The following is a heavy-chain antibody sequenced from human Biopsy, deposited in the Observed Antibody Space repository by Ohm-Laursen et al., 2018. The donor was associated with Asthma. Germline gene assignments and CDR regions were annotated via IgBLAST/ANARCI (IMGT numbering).Heavy chain of an antibody. D-gene: IGHD2-2*01. CDR3: ARKAGSCISRTCYSLDF. V-gene: IGHV1-69*13. Sequence: ASVKVSCKSLGGTFNTYVIGWVRQAPGQGLEWMGGIDSVFGITTYPQKFQDRVTITADDSTSTVYMELSSLRSEDTAVYYCARKAGSCISRTCYSLDFWGQGTLVTVSS. CDR2: IDSVFGIT. J-gene: IGHJ4*02. CDR1: GGTFNTYV.